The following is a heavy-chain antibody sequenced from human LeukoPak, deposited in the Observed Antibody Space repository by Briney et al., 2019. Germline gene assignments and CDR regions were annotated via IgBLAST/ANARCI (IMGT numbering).Heavy chain of an antibody. J-gene: IGHJ4*02. Sequence: GGSLRLSCAASGFIFNTFNMNWIRQAPGKGLVWVSYISETSTTIYYADSVKGRFTISRDSGKNSLYLQMNSLTVEDTAVYFCARSPSGFDTPNFFDRWGQGILVAVSS. V-gene: IGHV3-48*01. CDR2: ISETSTTI. D-gene: IGHD3-10*01. CDR3: ARSPSGFDTPNFFDR. CDR1: GFIFNTFN.